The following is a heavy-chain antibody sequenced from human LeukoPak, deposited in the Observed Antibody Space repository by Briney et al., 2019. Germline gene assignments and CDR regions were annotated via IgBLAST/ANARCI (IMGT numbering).Heavy chain of an antibody. V-gene: IGHV4-39*07. Sequence: SETLSLTCTVSGGSISSSSYYWGWIRQPPGKGLEWIGSIYYSGSTYYNPSLKSRVTISVDTSKNQFSLKLSSVTAADTAVYYCARQCGWTKRAFDYWAREPWSPSPQ. CDR3: ARQCGWTKRAFDY. D-gene: IGHD6-19*01. CDR1: GGSISSSSYY. CDR2: IYYSGST. J-gene: IGHJ4*02.